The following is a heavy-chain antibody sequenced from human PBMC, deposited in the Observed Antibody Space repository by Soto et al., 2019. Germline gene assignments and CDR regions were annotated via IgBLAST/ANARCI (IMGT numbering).Heavy chain of an antibody. CDR1: GFTFTNYA. J-gene: IGHJ4*02. V-gene: IGHV3-23*01. D-gene: IGHD3-22*01. CDR2: INGFGDSL. CDR3: AKDFPYDTSGYYLYYSDY. Sequence: PGGSLRLSCAASGFTFTNYAMNWVRQAPGKGLEWVSAINGFGDSLYYADSVGGRFTISRDNSKNTVYLQMNSLRPDDTAIYFCAKDFPYDTSGYYLYYSDYWGQGTVVTVSS.